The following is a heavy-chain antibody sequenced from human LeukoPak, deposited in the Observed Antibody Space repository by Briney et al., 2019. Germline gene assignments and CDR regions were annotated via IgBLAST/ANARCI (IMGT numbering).Heavy chain of an antibody. CDR2: IYYSGST. Sequence: PSETLSLTCTVSGGSISSSSYYWGWIRQPPGKGLEWIGSIYYSGSTYYNPSLKSRVTISVDTSKNQFSLKLSSVTAADTAVYYCAREGVYDSSGYYPLDYWGQGTLVTVSS. CDR3: AREGVYDSSGYYPLDY. D-gene: IGHD3-22*01. J-gene: IGHJ4*02. CDR1: GGSISSSSYY. V-gene: IGHV4-39*07.